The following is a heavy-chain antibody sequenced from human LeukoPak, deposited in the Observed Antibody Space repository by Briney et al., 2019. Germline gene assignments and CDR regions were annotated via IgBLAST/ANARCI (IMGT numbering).Heavy chain of an antibody. J-gene: IGHJ4*02. CDR1: GGSISSSNW. CDR3: VGLIGSLMGGFDY. CDR2: IYHSGST. D-gene: IGHD3-16*01. Sequence: SETLSLTCAVSGGSISSSNWWSWVRQPPGKGLEWIGEIYHSGSTNYNPSLKSRVTISVDTSKNQFSLKLSSVTAADTAVYYCVGLIGSLMGGFDYWGQGTLVTVSS. V-gene: IGHV4-4*02.